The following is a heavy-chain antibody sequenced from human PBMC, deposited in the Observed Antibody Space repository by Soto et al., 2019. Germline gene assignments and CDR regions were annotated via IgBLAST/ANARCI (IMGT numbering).Heavy chain of an antibody. CDR2: ISSYSSYI. Sequence: EVQLVESGGGLVQAGGSLTLSCAASGFTFSSYIMNWARQAPGKGLEWVSSISSYSSYIYYAESVQGRFTISRDNAKYSLYLQMNSLRDDDTAVYYCARGPGYCSGGSCYLYFDYWGRGTLVTVSS. D-gene: IGHD2-15*01. J-gene: IGHJ4*02. CDR3: ARGPGYCSGGSCYLYFDY. CDR1: GFTFSSYI. V-gene: IGHV3-21*01.